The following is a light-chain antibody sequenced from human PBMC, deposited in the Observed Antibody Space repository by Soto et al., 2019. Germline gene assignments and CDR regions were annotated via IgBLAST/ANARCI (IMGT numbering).Light chain of an antibody. J-gene: IGLJ1*01. Sequence: QSALTQSRSVSGSPGQSVTISCTGTSSDVGTYNFVSWYQQHPGKAPKFMIYDVTKRPSGVPDRFSGSKSGNTASLTISGLQAEDEADYYCCSYVGSYTSYVFGTGTKLTVL. CDR3: CSYVGSYTSYV. CDR2: DVT. V-gene: IGLV2-11*01. CDR1: SSDVGTYNF.